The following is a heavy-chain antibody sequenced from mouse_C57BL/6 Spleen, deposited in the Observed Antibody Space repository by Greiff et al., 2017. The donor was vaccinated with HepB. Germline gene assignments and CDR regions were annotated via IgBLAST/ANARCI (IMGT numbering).Heavy chain of an antibody. Sequence: EVQLQESGGGLVQPGGSMKLSCVASGFTFSNYWMNWVRQSPEKGLEWVAQIRLKSDNYATHYAESVKGRFTISRDDYKSSVYLQMNNLRAEDTGIYYCTAIYYDYDGYFDYWGQGTTLTVSS. V-gene: IGHV6-3*01. D-gene: IGHD2-4*01. CDR3: TAIYYDYDGYFDY. CDR2: IRLKSDNYAT. J-gene: IGHJ2*01. CDR1: GFTFSNYW.